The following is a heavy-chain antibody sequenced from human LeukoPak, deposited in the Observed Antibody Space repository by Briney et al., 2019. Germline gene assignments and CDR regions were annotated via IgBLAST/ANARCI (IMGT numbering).Heavy chain of an antibody. J-gene: IGHJ4*02. Sequence: PGGSPRLSCAASGFTVSRHYMSWVRQAPGKGLEWVSVIFSDGSTYYADSVKGRFTISRDTSKNTLYLQMTSLRVEDTAVYYCASAAPISEYTYAYDFWGQGTLVTVSS. CDR2: IFSDGST. CDR3: ASAAPISEYTYAYDF. V-gene: IGHV3-53*01. D-gene: IGHD5-18*01. CDR1: GFTVSRHY.